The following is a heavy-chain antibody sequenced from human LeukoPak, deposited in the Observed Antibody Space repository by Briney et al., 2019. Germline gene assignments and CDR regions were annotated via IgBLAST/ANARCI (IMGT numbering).Heavy chain of an antibody. Sequence: PGGSLRLSCAASGFTFSRYAMSWVRQAPGKGLEWVSAISDSGGSTYYADSVKGRFTISRDNSKNTLYLQMNSLRAEDTAVYYCAKGLRGITMIVVVIKPFDYWGQGTLVTVSS. CDR3: AKGLRGITMIVVVIKPFDY. CDR1: GFTFSRYA. D-gene: IGHD3-22*01. CDR2: ISDSGGST. J-gene: IGHJ4*02. V-gene: IGHV3-23*01.